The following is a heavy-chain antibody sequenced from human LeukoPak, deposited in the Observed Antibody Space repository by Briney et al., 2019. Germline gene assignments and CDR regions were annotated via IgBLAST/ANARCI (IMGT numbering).Heavy chain of an antibody. CDR2: IYVGGDT. Sequence: GGSLRLSCAASGLSVTSNYVNWVRQAPGKGLQWLSSIYVGGDTYYADSVEGRFIISRDNAKNSLYLQMNSLRAEDTAVYYCAREPPDTAMVYWGQGTLVTVSS. CDR1: GLSVTSNY. CDR3: AREPPDTAMVY. D-gene: IGHD5-18*01. V-gene: IGHV3-53*01. J-gene: IGHJ4*02.